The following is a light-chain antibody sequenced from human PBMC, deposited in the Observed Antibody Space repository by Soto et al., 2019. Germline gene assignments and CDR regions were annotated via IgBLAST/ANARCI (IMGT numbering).Light chain of an antibody. J-gene: IGLJ2*01. Sequence: QSALPQPASVSGSPGQSITISCTGTSSDVGGYNYVSWFQQSPGKAPKVMIYEVTNRPSGVSNRFSGSKSGNTASLTISGLQAEDEADYYCSSYTSSNTLIFGGGTKLTVL. CDR2: EVT. CDR1: SSDVGGYNY. CDR3: SSYTSSNTLI. V-gene: IGLV2-14*01.